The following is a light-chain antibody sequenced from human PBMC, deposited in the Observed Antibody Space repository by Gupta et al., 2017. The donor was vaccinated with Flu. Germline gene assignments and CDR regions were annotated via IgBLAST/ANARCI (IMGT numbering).Light chain of an antibody. Sequence: VTISCSGSRSNIGSNTVNWYQQLPGTDPRLLIFTNNQRPSRVPDRFSGSRSGTSASLAISGLQSEDEADYYCAAWDDSLNGFFVFGTGTKVTVL. CDR3: AAWDDSLNGFFV. CDR1: RSNIGSNT. CDR2: TNN. J-gene: IGLJ1*01. V-gene: IGLV1-44*01.